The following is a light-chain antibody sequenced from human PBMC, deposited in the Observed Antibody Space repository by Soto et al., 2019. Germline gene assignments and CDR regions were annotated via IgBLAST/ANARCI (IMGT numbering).Light chain of an antibody. CDR1: QGIGDT. V-gene: IGKV3D-11*01. Sequence: VMTQSPAPPSLSPGGGVTLSFRASQGIGDTLAWYQHKPGQTPRLLIYDTSNRATGIPARFSGSGSGTDFTLTISSLEPEDFAVYYCQQRSNWPITFGQGTRLEIK. CDR3: QQRSNWPIT. CDR2: DTS. J-gene: IGKJ5*01.